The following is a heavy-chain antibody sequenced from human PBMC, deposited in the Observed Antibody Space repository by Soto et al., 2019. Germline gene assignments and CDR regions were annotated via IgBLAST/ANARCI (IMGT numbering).Heavy chain of an antibody. V-gene: IGHV1-3*01. Sequence: ASVKVSCKASGYTFTSYAMHWVRQAPGQRLEWMGWINAGNGNTKYSQKFQGRVTITRDTSASTAYMELSSLRSEDTAVYYCARIKSCSGGSCYSTPFDYWGQGTLVTVSS. CDR1: GYTFTSYA. CDR3: ARIKSCSGGSCYSTPFDY. J-gene: IGHJ4*02. CDR2: INAGNGNT. D-gene: IGHD2-15*01.